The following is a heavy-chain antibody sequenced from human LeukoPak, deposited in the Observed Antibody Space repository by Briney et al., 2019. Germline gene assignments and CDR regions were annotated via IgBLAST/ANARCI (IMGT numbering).Heavy chain of an antibody. D-gene: IGHD3-22*01. V-gene: IGHV4-39*01. CDR3: ASLRRAMIVVVIT. J-gene: IGHJ5*02. CDR2: IYYSGST. CDR1: GGSISSSSYY. Sequence: PSETLSLTCTVSGGSISSSSYYWGWIRQPPGKGLEWIGSIYYSGSTYYNPSLKSRVTISVDTSKNQFSLKLSSVTAADTAVYYCASLRRAMIVVVITWGEGTLVTVSS.